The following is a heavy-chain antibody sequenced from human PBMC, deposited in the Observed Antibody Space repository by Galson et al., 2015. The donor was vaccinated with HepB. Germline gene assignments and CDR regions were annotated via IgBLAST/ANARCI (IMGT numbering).Heavy chain of an antibody. Sequence: RLSCAASGFTFSSYSMNWVRQAPGKGLEWVSSISSSSSYIYYADSVKGRFTISRDNAKNSLYLQMNSLRAEDTAVYYCASTVTTFSGVDVWGKGTTVTVSS. CDR2: ISSSSSYI. CDR1: GFTFSSYS. V-gene: IGHV3-21*04. D-gene: IGHD4-17*01. J-gene: IGHJ6*04. CDR3: ASTVTTFSGVDV.